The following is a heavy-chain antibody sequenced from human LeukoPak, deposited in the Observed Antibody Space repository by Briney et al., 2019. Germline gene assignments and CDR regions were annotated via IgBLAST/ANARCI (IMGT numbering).Heavy chain of an antibody. Sequence: GEPLKISCKASGYSFTSYWIGWVRQLPGKGLEWMGIIYPGDSDTRYRPSFQGQVTISADKSISTAYLEWSSLKASDTAMYYCARPPHDSSGYSLLYWGQGTLVTVSS. J-gene: IGHJ4*02. CDR2: IYPGDSDT. D-gene: IGHD3-22*01. CDR1: GYSFTSYW. V-gene: IGHV5-51*01. CDR3: ARPPHDSSGYSLLY.